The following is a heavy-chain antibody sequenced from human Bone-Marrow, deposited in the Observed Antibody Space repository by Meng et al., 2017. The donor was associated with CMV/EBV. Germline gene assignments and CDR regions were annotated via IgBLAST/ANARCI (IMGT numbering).Heavy chain of an antibody. CDR3: ARTQNSGSNLDY. V-gene: IGHV4-59*01. D-gene: IGHD1-26*01. CDR2: IYYSGST. Sequence: SETLSLTCTVSGGSISSYYWSWIRQPPGKGLEWIGYIYYSGSTNYNPSLKSRVTISVDTSKNQFSLKLSSVTAADTAVYYCARTQNSGSNLDYWVQGTLVTVSS. CDR1: GGSISSYY. J-gene: IGHJ4*02.